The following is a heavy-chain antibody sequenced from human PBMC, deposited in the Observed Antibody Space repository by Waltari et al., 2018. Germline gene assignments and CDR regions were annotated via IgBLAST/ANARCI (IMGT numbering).Heavy chain of an antibody. J-gene: IGHJ5*02. CDR1: GGAFSTYA. CDR2: TIPISGTA. CDR3: ATFGGNSNWFDP. Sequence: VQLVQSGAEVKNPGSTLKVSCKPSGGAFSTYAISWVRQAPGQGFEWMGTIPISGTADYSQKFQGRITITADESTSTAYMELSGLKSDDTAVYYCATFGGNSNWFDPWGQGTLVTVSS. V-gene: IGHV1-69*01. D-gene: IGHD1-7*01.